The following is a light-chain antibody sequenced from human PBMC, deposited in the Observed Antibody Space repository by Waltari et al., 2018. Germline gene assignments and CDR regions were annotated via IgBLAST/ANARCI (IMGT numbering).Light chain of an antibody. CDR2: GAS. CDR3: QQGET. CDR1: QRVSSSY. J-gene: IGKJ1*01. Sequence: EIVLTQSPGTLSLSPGERATLSCRASQRVSSSYLAWYQQKTGQAPRLLIYGASSRATGIPDRFSGSGSGTDFTLTISRLEPEDFAVYYCQQGETFGQGTKVEIK. V-gene: IGKV3-20*01.